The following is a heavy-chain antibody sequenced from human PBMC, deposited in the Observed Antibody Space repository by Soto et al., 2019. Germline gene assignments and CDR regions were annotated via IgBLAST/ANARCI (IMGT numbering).Heavy chain of an antibody. CDR2: ITYRWFT. J-gene: IGHJ5*02. CDR3: ACVPRGGTYWGWVDP. V-gene: IGHV4-61*08. Sequence: QVQLHESRPGVVKPSETLSLTCTVSGGSVISEASYWAWIRQSPGKAPKWVPYITYRWFTKYNPSLVSRVTVSADTANDQFSLNLKSVTTADTARYYCACVPRGGTYWGWVDPWGQGTLVTVSS. D-gene: IGHD1-26*01. CDR1: GGSVISEASY.